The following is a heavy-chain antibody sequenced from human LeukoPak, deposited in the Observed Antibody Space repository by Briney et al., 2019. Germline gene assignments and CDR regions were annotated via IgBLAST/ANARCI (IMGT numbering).Heavy chain of an antibody. CDR3: ARSPSRYNWNFDY. Sequence: ASETLSLTCDVSGYSLSSGYYWGWIRQPPGKGLEWIGSIYQSGNSYQKSSLKSRLTLSVDTSKNNFSLKAMSVTAADTAVYYCARSPSRYNWNFDYWGQGILVTVAS. J-gene: IGHJ4*02. D-gene: IGHD1-20*01. CDR1: GYSLSSGYY. CDR2: IYQSGNS. V-gene: IGHV4-38-2*01.